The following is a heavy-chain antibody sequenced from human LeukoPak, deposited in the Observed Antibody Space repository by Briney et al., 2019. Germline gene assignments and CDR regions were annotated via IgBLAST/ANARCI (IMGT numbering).Heavy chain of an antibody. Sequence: PGGSLRLSCAASGFTFSSYSMQWVRQTPGKGLEWVGLMSNSGENTFYGEAVKGRFTISRDNSKNTLYLQMNSLRAEDTAVYYCAKEPLYYYWGQGTLVTVSS. V-gene: IGHV3-33*05. CDR3: AKEPLYYY. D-gene: IGHD2-21*01. CDR1: GFTFSSYS. J-gene: IGHJ4*02. CDR2: MSNSGENT.